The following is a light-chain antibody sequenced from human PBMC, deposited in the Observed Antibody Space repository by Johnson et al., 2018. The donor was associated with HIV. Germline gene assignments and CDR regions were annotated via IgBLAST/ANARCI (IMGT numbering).Light chain of an antibody. CDR2: DNN. CDR1: SSNIGNNY. J-gene: IGLJ1*01. CDR3: GTWDSNLGGGLYG. Sequence: QSVLTQPPSVSAAPGQKVTISCSGSSSNIGNNYVSWYQHLPGTAPQLLIYDNNKRPSGIPDRFSGSKSGTSATLGITGLQTGDEADYYCGTWDSNLGGGLYGFGSGTRVTVL. V-gene: IGLV1-51*01.